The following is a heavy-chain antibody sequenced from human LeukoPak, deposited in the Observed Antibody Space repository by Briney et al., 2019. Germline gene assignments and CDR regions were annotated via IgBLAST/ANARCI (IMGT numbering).Heavy chain of an antibody. D-gene: IGHD2-15*01. J-gene: IGHJ6*02. CDR2: ISAYNGNT. V-gene: IGHV1-18*01. CDR3: ARDPPCSGGSCSYYYYYYGMDV. Sequence: ASVKVSCKSSGYTFTSYGMSWVRQAPGQGLEWMGWISAYNGNTNYAQKLQGRVTMTTDTSTSTAYMELRSLRSDDTAVYYCARDPPCSGGSCSYYYYYYGMDVWGQGTTVTVSS. CDR1: GYTFTSYG.